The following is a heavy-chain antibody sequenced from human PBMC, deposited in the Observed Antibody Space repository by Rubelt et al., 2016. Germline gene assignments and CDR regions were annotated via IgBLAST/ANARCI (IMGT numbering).Heavy chain of an antibody. CDR1: GYTLTELS. V-gene: IGHV1-2*02. D-gene: IGHD3-16*01. CDR2: INPNSGGT. J-gene: IGHJ3*02. CDR3: AREFVGIYVFDI. Sequence: QVQLVQSGAEVKKPGASVKVSCKVSGYTLTELSMHWVRQAPGKGLEWMGWINPNSGGTNYAQSFQGRVTMTWDTSISTAYMELSRLRSDDTAVYYCAREFVGIYVFDIWGQGTMVTVSS.